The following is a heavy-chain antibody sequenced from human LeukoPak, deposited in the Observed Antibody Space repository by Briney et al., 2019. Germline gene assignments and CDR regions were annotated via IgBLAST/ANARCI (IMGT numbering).Heavy chain of an antibody. CDR1: GFTFSNYW. V-gene: IGHV3-74*01. J-gene: IGHJ4*02. D-gene: IGHD6-6*01. Sequence: GGSLRLSCAASGFTFSNYWMHWVRQAPGKGLEWVSLIKNDGSGAFYADSVKGRFTISRDNSKNTLYLQMNSLRAEDTAVYYCSTYSSSQGHWGQGTLVTVSS. CDR3: STYSSSQGH. CDR2: IKNDGSGA.